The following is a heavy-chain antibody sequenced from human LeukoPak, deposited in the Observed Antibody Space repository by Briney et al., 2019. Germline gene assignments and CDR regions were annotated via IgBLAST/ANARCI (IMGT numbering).Heavy chain of an antibody. V-gene: IGHV4-59*01. CDR3: AREGAIRAFYI. CDR1: GGSISSYY. CDR2: IYYSGST. Sequence: KPSETLSLTCTVSGGSISSYYWSWIRQPPGKGLEWIGYIYYSGSTNYNPSLKSRVTISVDTSKNQFSLTLSSVTAADTAVYYCAREGAIRAFYIWGQGTMVTVSS. J-gene: IGHJ3*02. D-gene: IGHD2-2*02.